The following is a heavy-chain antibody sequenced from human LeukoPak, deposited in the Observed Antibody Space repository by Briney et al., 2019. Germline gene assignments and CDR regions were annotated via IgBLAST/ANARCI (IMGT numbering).Heavy chain of an antibody. V-gene: IGHV4-34*01. J-gene: IGHJ4*02. CDR3: ARAVASFDY. Sequence: SETLSLTCAVYGGSFSGYYWSWIRQPPGKGLEWIGEINHSGSTNYNPSLKSRVTISVDTSKNQFSLKLSSVTAADTAVYYCARAVASFDYWGQGTLVTASS. CDR2: INHSGST. CDR1: GGSFSGYY.